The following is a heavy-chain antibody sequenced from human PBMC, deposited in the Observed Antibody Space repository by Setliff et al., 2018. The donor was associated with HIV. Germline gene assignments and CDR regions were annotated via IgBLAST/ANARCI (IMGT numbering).Heavy chain of an antibody. CDR3: ASWRRSSGLRDFDY. J-gene: IGHJ4*02. CDR2: IYYSGST. D-gene: IGHD6-19*01. Sequence: SETLSLTCTVSGGSIRSSSFYWGWIRQPPGKGLEWIGSIYYSGSTYYNPSLKSRVTISVDTSKNQFSLKLSSVTAADTAVYYCASWRRSSGLRDFDYWGQGTLVTVSS. CDR1: GGSIRSSSFY. V-gene: IGHV4-39*01.